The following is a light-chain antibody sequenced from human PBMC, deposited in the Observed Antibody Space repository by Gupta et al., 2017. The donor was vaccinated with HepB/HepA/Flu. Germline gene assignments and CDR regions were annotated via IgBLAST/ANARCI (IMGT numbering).Light chain of an antibody. CDR3: MIGPSNAVV. V-gene: IGLV5-37*01. Sequence: QPVLPQPPSSSASPGESARLTCTLPSDINVGSYNIYWYQQQPGRPPRYHLYYYSDSDKGQGSGVPSRFSGSKDGSATTGILLIAGRQAEDEDDYYCMIGPSNAVVFGGGTKLTVL. CDR2: YYSDSDK. J-gene: IGLJ2*01. CDR1: SDINVGSYN.